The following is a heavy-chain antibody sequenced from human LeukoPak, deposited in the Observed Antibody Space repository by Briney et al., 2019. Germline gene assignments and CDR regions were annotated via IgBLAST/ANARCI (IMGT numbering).Heavy chain of an antibody. CDR3: ALSSSTSGGYFDL. Sequence: ASVKVSCKASGYTFTSYYLHWVRHGPGQGLEWMGIINPSGGSTSYAQKFQGRVTMTRDMSTSTVYMELSSLRSEDTAVYYCALSSSTSGGYFDLWGRGTLVTVSS. CDR1: GYTFTSYY. V-gene: IGHV1-46*01. D-gene: IGHD2-2*01. CDR2: INPSGGST. J-gene: IGHJ2*01.